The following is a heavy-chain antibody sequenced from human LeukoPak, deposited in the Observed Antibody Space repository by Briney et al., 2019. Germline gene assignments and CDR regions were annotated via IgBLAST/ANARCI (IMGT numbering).Heavy chain of an antibody. Sequence: ASAKVSCKVSGYTLTELSMNWVRLAPPQGLDWLGWINPNSGGTNYAQKFQGRVTMTRDTSISTAYMELRRLTSDDTAVYYCAGLRDGSGSFDYWGQGTLVTVSS. J-gene: IGHJ4*02. V-gene: IGHV1-2*02. CDR2: INPNSGGT. CDR3: AGLRDGSGSFDY. D-gene: IGHD3-10*01. CDR1: GYTLTELS.